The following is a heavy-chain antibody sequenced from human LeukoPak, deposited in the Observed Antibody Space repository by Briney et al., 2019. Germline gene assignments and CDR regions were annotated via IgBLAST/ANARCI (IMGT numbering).Heavy chain of an antibody. J-gene: IGHJ4*02. CDR2: ISYDGSNK. CDR3: AKDKSSSWSYFDY. Sequence: GGSLKLSCAASGFTFSGSAMHWVRQASGKGLEWVAVISYDGSNKYYADSVKGRFTISRDNSKNTLYLQMNSLRAEDTAVYYCAKDKSSSWSYFDYWGQGTLVTVSS. V-gene: IGHV3-30-3*01. D-gene: IGHD6-13*01. CDR1: GFTFSGSA.